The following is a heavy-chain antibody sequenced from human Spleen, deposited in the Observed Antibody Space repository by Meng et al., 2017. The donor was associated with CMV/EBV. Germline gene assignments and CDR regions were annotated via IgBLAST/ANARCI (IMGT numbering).Heavy chain of an antibody. V-gene: IGHV1-18*01. J-gene: IGHJ3*02. Sequence: ASVKVSCKASGYTFTSYDINWVRQAPGQGLEWMGWISAYDGDTNYAQTLQGRVTMTTDTSTSTAYMELRSLRSDDTAVYYCARDLGYCSGTNCWFDTFDIWGQGTMVTVSS. D-gene: IGHD2-2*01. CDR3: ARDLGYCSGTNCWFDTFDI. CDR2: ISAYDGDT. CDR1: GYTFTSYD.